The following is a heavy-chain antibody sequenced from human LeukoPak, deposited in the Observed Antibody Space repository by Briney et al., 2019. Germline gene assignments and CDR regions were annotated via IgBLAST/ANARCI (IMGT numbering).Heavy chain of an antibody. Sequence: PSETLSLTCAVYGGSFSDYYWTWIRQPPGKGLEWIGEINHRGSTHYNPSLKSRVTISVDTSKKQFSLKLSSVTAADTAVYYCARSSYGAGSKPYWVDYWGQGTLVTVSS. J-gene: IGHJ4*02. D-gene: IGHD3-10*01. CDR2: INHRGST. CDR3: ARSSYGAGSKPYWVDY. V-gene: IGHV4-34*01. CDR1: GGSFSDYY.